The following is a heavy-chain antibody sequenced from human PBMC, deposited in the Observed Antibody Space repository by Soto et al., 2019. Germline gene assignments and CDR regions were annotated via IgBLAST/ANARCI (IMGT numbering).Heavy chain of an antibody. CDR3: ARGISGSYPPFGY. J-gene: IGHJ4*02. CDR1: GFTFSSYA. D-gene: IGHD1-26*01. CDR2: ISYDGSNK. Sequence: QVQLVESGGGVVQPGRSLRLSCAASGFTFSSYAMHWVRQAPGKGLEWVAVISYDGSNKYYADSVKGRFTISRDNSKNTLYLQMNSLRAEDTAVYYCARGISGSYPPFGYWGQGTLVTVSS. V-gene: IGHV3-30-3*01.